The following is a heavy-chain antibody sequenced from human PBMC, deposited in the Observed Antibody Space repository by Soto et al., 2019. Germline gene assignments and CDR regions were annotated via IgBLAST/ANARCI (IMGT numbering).Heavy chain of an antibody. CDR3: ARVMIQSAIPH. CDR1: GVSISNTNW. D-gene: IGHD2-21*01. V-gene: IGHV4-4*02. CDR2: IYHSGRT. Sequence: QVQLQESGPGLVEPSGTLSLTCAVSGVSISNTNWWSWVRQPPGKGLEWIVQIYHSGRTNYNPSLNIRVNISIASFNIQFSLTVYSVTAADTAVYYCARVMIQSAIPHWGQGTLVAVS. J-gene: IGHJ4*02.